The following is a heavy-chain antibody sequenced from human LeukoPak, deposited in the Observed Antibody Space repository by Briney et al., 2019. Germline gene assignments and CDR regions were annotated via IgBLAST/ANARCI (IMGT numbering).Heavy chain of an antibody. Sequence: GGSLRLSCAASGFTFSTYAMHWVRQAPGKGLEWVAVISHDGSNKNYADSVKGRFTISRDNAKNSLYLQMNNLRVEDTAMYYCAGGTGFIIKDWGQGTLVTVSS. D-gene: IGHD3-9*01. J-gene: IGHJ4*02. CDR2: ISHDGSNK. CDR3: AGGTGFIIKD. CDR1: GFTFSTYA. V-gene: IGHV3-30-3*01.